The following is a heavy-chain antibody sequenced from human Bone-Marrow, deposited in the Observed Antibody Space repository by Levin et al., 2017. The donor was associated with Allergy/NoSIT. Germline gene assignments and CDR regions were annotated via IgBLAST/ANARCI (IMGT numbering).Heavy chain of an antibody. CDR2: ISYDGSNK. CDR1: GFTFSSYG. Sequence: GGSLRLSCAASGFTFSSYGMHWVRQAPGKGLDWVAVISYDGSNKFYADSVKGRFTISRDNSKNTLYLQMNSLRAEDTAVYYCAKDIITIFGVVMNYYGMDVWGQGTTVTVSS. V-gene: IGHV3-30*18. CDR3: AKDIITIFGVVMNYYGMDV. D-gene: IGHD3-3*01. J-gene: IGHJ6*02.